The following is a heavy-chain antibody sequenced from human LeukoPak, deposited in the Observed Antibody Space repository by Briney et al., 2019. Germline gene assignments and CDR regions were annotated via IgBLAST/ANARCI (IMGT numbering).Heavy chain of an antibody. CDR1: GYTFTNYG. V-gene: IGHV1-18*01. J-gene: IGHJ4*02. CDR3: ARDYSSGYYGFFDY. D-gene: IGHD3-22*01. Sequence: ASVKVSCKASGYTFTNYGISWVRQAPGQGLEWMGWISAYNGHTNYAQKLQGRITVTTDTSTSTAYMELRSLRSDDTAMYYCARDYSSGYYGFFDYWGQGTLVTVSS. CDR2: ISAYNGHT.